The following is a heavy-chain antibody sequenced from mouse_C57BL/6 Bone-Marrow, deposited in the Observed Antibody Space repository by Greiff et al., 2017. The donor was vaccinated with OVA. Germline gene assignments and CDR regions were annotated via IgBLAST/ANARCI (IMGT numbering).Heavy chain of an antibody. CDR2: INPNNGGT. CDR1: GYTFTDYY. J-gene: IGHJ1*03. CDR3: ARRGLPWYFDV. Sequence: EVQLQQSGPELVKPGASVKISCKASGYTFTDYYMNWVKQSPGKSLEWIGDINPNNGGTSYNQKFKGKATLTVDKSSSTAYMELRSLTSEDSAVYYCARRGLPWYFDVWGTGTTVTVSS. D-gene: IGHD2-4*01. V-gene: IGHV1-26*01.